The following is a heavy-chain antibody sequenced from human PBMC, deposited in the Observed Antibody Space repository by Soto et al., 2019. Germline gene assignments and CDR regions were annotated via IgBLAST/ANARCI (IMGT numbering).Heavy chain of an antibody. V-gene: IGHV3-30-3*01. Sequence: QVQLVESGGGVVQPGRSLRLSCAASGFTFSSYALHWVRQAPGKGLEWVAAISYDGSNIYYADSVKGRFTISRDNSKNTLYLQMSSLRGEDTAVYYCTRGTYSHDYWGQGTLVTVSS. D-gene: IGHD2-21*01. CDR3: TRGTYSHDY. CDR1: GFTFSSYA. CDR2: ISYDGSNI. J-gene: IGHJ4*02.